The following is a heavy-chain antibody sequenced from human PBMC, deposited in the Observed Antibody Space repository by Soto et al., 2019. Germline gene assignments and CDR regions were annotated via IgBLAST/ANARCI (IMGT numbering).Heavy chain of an antibody. Sequence: QVQPVESGGGVVQPGRSLRLSCAASGFTFSSYGMHWVRQAPGKGLEWVAVIWYDGSNKYYADSVKGRFTISRDNSKNTLYLQMNSLRAEDTAVYYCARGGFGELLSDLFDYWGQGTLVTVSS. CDR2: IWYDGSNK. CDR1: GFTFSSYG. J-gene: IGHJ4*02. V-gene: IGHV3-33*01. D-gene: IGHD3-10*01. CDR3: ARGGFGELLSDLFDY.